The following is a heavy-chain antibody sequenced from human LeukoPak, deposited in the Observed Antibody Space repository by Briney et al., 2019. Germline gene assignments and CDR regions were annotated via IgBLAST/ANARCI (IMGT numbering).Heavy chain of an antibody. Sequence: SETLSLTCTVSGGSISSYYWSWIRQPPGKGLEWIGYIYYSGSINYNPSLKSRVTISVDTSKNQFSLKLSSVTAADTAVYYCASVDYAGHYFDYWGQGTLVTVSS. CDR2: IYYSGSI. CDR1: GGSISSYY. D-gene: IGHD4-17*01. J-gene: IGHJ4*02. CDR3: ASVDYAGHYFDY. V-gene: IGHV4-59*01.